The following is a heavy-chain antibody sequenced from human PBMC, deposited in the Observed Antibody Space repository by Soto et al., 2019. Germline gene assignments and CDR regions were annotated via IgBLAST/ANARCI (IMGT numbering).Heavy chain of an antibody. CDR1: GYTFTGYY. Sequence: ASVKVSCKASGYTFTGYYVHWVRQAPGQGLEWMGWINPNSGDTYLAQRFQGRVTMNRDTSIGTAYMELRGLTSDDTAEYYCAKGGAIVAAGTRVYLYNAMDVWGQGTTVTSP. D-gene: IGHD1-26*01. CDR3: AKGGAIVAAGTRVYLYNAMDV. J-gene: IGHJ6*02. CDR2: INPNSGDT. V-gene: IGHV1-2*02.